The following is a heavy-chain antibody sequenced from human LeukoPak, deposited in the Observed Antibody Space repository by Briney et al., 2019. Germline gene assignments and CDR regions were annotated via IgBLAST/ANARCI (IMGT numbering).Heavy chain of an antibody. CDR1: GFTFSSYA. V-gene: IGHV3-23*01. CDR2: ISGSGGST. Sequence: GGSLRLSCAASGFTFSSYAMSWVRQAPGKGLEWVSAISGSGGSTYYADSVKGRFTISRDNSKNTLYLQMNSLRAEDTAVYYCAKEEQWLVLSGDDAFDIWGQGTMVTVSS. CDR3: AKEEQWLVLSGDDAFDI. J-gene: IGHJ3*02. D-gene: IGHD6-19*01.